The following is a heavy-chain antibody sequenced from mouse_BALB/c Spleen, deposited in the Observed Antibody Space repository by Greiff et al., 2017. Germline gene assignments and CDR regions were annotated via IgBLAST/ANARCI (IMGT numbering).Heavy chain of an antibody. Sequence: EVKLMESGGGLVPPGGSLSLSCATSGFTFTDYYMSWVRQPPGKALEWLGFIRNKANGYTTEYSASVKGLFTISRDNSQSILYLQMNTLRAEDSATYYCARIYCYGCRYFDYWGQGTTLTVSA. V-gene: IGHV7-3*02. CDR1: GFTFTDYY. CDR3: ARIYCYGCRYFDY. D-gene: IGHD1-2*01. J-gene: IGHJ2*01. CDR2: IRNKANGYTT.